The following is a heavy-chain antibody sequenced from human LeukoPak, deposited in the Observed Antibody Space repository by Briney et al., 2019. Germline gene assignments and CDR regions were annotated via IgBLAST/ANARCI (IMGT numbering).Heavy chain of an antibody. D-gene: IGHD1-26*01. CDR1: GGSISSSSYY. J-gene: IGHJ4*02. CDR2: IYYSGST. V-gene: IGHV4-39*07. Sequence: PSETLSLTCTVSGGSISSSSYYWGWIRQPPGKGLEWIGSIYYSGSTNYNPSLKSRVTMSVDTSKNQFSLKLSSVTAADTAVYYCARDVFGGSYFDYWGQGTLVTVSS. CDR3: ARDVFGGSYFDY.